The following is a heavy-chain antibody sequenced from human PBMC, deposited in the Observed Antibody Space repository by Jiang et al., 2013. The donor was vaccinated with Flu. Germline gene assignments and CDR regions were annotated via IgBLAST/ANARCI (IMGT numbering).Heavy chain of an antibody. Sequence: LKPSETLSLTCAVYGGSFSGYYWSWIRQPPGKGLEWIGEINHSGSTNYNPSLKSRVTISVDTSKNQFSLKLSSVTAADTAVYYCASHSSSWSREEYYYYYYGMDVWGQGTTVTVSS. J-gene: IGHJ6*02. D-gene: IGHD6-13*01. CDR1: GGSFSGYY. CDR2: INHSGST. CDR3: ASHSSSWSREEYYYYYYGMDV. V-gene: IGHV4-34*01.